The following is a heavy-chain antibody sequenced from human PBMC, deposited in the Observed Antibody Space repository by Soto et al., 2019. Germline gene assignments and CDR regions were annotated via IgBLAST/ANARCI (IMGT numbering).Heavy chain of an antibody. J-gene: IGHJ5*02. D-gene: IGHD3-9*01. Sequence: PSETLSLTCAVYGGSFRGYYRSWIRQPPGKGLEWIGEINHSGSTNYNPSLKSRVTISVDTSKNQFSLKLSSVTAADTAVYYCARARGILTGYYRGPHNWFDPWGQGTLVTVSS. CDR1: GGSFRGYY. V-gene: IGHV4-34*01. CDR2: INHSGST. CDR3: ARARGILTGYYRGPHNWFDP.